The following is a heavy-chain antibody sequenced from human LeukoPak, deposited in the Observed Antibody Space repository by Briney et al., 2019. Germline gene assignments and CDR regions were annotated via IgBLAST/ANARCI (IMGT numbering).Heavy chain of an antibody. D-gene: IGHD3-10*01. J-gene: IGHJ4*01. CDR1: GFTFSSYW. CDR3: ARAVYYSNYLGY. V-gene: IGHV3-74*01. CDR2: INSDGSST. Sequence: GGSLRLSCAASGFTFSSYWMHWVRRAPGKGLVWVSRINSDGSSTNYADSVKGRFTISRDNAKNTLYLQMNSLRAEATAMYYCARAVYYSNYLGYWGQGTLVTVSS.